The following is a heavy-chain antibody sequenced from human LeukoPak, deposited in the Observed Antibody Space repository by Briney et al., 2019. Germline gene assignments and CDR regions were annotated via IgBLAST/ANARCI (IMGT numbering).Heavy chain of an antibody. CDR3: AKELDTNY. CDR1: GFTFDRYT. V-gene: IGHV3-43*01. J-gene: IGHJ4*02. CDR2: AGWAGGTT. D-gene: IGHD2-8*01. Sequence: GGSLRLSCATSGFTFDRYTIHWVRQAPGKGLEWVSLAGWAGGTTYYSDSVRGRFTISRDSGKNSAYLQMNSLTTDDTAFYFCAKELDTNYWGQGALVTVSS.